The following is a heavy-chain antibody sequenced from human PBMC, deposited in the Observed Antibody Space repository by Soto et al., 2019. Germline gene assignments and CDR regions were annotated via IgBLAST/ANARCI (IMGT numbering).Heavy chain of an antibody. J-gene: IGHJ4*02. V-gene: IGHV3-30*18. Sequence: GGSLRLSCAASGFTFSSYGMHWVRQAPGKGLEWVAVISYDGSNKYYADSVKGRFTISRDNSKNTLYLQMNSLRAEDTAVYYCAKVRPICTNGVCYRAYFDYWGQGTLVTVSS. CDR3: AKVRPICTNGVCYRAYFDY. D-gene: IGHD2-8*01. CDR1: GFTFSSYG. CDR2: ISYDGSNK.